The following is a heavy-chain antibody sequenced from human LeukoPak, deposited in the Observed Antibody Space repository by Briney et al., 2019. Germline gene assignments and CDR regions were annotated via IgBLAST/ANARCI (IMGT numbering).Heavy chain of an antibody. Sequence: GASVKVSCKASGYTFTGYYMHWVRQAPGQGLEWMGWINPNSGGTNYAQKFQGRVTMTRDTSISTAYMELSRLRSDDTAVYYCARDTVADTNWFDPWGQGTLVTVSS. CDR1: GYTFTGYY. D-gene: IGHD6-19*01. CDR3: ARDTVADTNWFDP. V-gene: IGHV1-2*02. CDR2: INPNSGGT. J-gene: IGHJ5*02.